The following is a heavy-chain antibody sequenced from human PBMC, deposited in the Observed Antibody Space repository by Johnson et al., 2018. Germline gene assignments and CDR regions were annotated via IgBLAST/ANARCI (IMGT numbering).Heavy chain of an antibody. CDR2: IWFDGTNQ. D-gene: IGHD3-22*01. J-gene: IGHJ1*01. Sequence: QVQLVQSGGGAVRPGRSLRLPCAASGFTFSASDMHWLRQAPGKGPEWLALIWFDGTNQHYADSVKGRFTVSRESSKNTVFLQMSSLSPEDTAVYYCAREEHDSTGYYPEYFQYWGQGTLVTVAS. CDR3: AREEHDSTGYYPEYFQY. CDR1: GFTFSASD. V-gene: IGHV3-33*08.